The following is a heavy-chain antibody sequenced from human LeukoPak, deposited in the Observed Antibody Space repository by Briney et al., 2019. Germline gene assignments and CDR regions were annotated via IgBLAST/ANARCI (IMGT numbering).Heavy chain of an antibody. CDR1: GFTFSSYA. CDR3: ASPYYDFWSGYSPYNAFDI. Sequence: GGSLRLSCAASGFTFSSYAMHWVRQAPGKGLEWVAVISYDGGNKYYADSVKGRFTISRDNSKNTLYLQMNSLRAEDTAVYYCASPYYDFWSGYSPYNAFDIWGQGTMVTVSS. V-gene: IGHV3-30-3*01. D-gene: IGHD3-3*01. CDR2: ISYDGGNK. J-gene: IGHJ3*02.